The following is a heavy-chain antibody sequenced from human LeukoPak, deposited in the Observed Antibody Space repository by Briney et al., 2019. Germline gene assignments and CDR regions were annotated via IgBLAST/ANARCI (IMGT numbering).Heavy chain of an antibody. J-gene: IGHJ5*02. V-gene: IGHV1-18*01. CDR3: ARVYYYDSSGHGPFDP. Sequence: GASVKVSCKTSGYTFTNYGISWVRQAPGQGLEWMGWISGYNANTNYAQNLQGRVTMSTDTSTNTAYMELRSLRSDDTAVYYCARVYYYDSSGHGPFDPWGQGTLVTVSS. CDR2: ISGYNANT. CDR1: GYTFTNYG. D-gene: IGHD3-22*01.